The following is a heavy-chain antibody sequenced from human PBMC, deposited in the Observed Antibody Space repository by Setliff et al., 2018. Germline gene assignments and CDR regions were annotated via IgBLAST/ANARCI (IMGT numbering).Heavy chain of an antibody. Sequence: PSETLSLTCTVSGGSISSYYWSWIRQPAGKGLEWIGRIYTSGSTNYNPSLKSRVTMSVDTSKNQFSLKLSSVTAADTAVYYCARAHFQTLLWFGEPQKGSMDAFDIWGQGTMVTVSS. V-gene: IGHV4-4*07. D-gene: IGHD3-10*01. J-gene: IGHJ3*02. CDR1: GGSISSYY. CDR3: ARAHFQTLLWFGEPQKGSMDAFDI. CDR2: IYTSGST.